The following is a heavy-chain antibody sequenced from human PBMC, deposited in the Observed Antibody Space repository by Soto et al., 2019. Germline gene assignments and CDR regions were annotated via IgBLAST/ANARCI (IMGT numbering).Heavy chain of an antibody. V-gene: IGHV3-23*01. CDR2: ISGSGGST. J-gene: IGHJ4*02. Sequence: GGSLRLSCAASGFSFSSYAMSWVRQAPGKGLEWVSAISGSGGSTYYADSVKGRFTISRDNSKNTLYLQMNSLRAEDTAVYYCAKAISGYSSGWLDYWGQGTLVTSPQ. D-gene: IGHD6-19*01. CDR3: AKAISGYSSGWLDY. CDR1: GFSFSSYA.